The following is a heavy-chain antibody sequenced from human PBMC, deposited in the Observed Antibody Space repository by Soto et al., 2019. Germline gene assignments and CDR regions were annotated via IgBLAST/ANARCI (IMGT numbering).Heavy chain of an antibody. CDR3: ARDLSYYDSSGLHT. Sequence: PGESLKISCKGSGYSFTNYWITWARQMPGKGLEWMGRIDPSDSHTNYSPSFQGHVTISADKSISTAYLQWSSLKASDTAMYYCARDLSYYDSSGLHTWGQGTLVTVSS. J-gene: IGHJ4*02. CDR1: GYSFTNYW. V-gene: IGHV5-10-1*01. CDR2: IDPSDSHT. D-gene: IGHD3-22*01.